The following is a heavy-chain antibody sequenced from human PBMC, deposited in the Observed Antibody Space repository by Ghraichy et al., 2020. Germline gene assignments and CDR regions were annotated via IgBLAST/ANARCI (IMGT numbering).Heavy chain of an antibody. CDR2: ISSSSSYI. D-gene: IGHD3-22*01. CDR3: ARVFDSSGYYHPSYYYYGMDV. J-gene: IGHJ6*02. Sequence: LSLTCAASGFTFSSYSMNWVRQAPGKGLEWVSSISSSSSYIYYADSVKGRFTISRDNAKNSLYLQMNSLRAEDTAVYYCARVFDSSGYYHPSYYYYGMDVWGQGTTVTVSS. V-gene: IGHV3-21*01. CDR1: GFTFSSYS.